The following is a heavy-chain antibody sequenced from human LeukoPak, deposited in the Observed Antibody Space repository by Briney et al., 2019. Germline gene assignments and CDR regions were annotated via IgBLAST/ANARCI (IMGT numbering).Heavy chain of an antibody. V-gene: IGHV3-23*01. CDR1: GFTFSNYA. D-gene: IGHD2-2*02. J-gene: IGHJ4*02. CDR3: AKDWYAGYCISTTCYTGFDY. Sequence: GGSLTLSCAASGFTFSNYAMSWVREAPGKGLEWVSAISGSAGGTYYADSVKGRFTISRDNAKNTLYLQMNSLRAEDTAVYYCAKDWYAGYCISTTCYTGFDYWGQGTPATVSS. CDR2: ISGSAGGT.